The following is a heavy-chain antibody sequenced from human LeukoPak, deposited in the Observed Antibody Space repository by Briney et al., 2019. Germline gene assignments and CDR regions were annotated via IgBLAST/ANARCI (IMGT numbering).Heavy chain of an antibody. CDR3: AKDKAPLYSGYDWDLDF. Sequence: TGGSLRLSCAASGFTFHHYAIHWVRQVPGKGLEWVSGISWNSAYIGYADSVKGRFTISRDNAKNSVYLQMNSLRAEGTALYYCAKDKAPLYSGYDWDLDFWGQGTMVTVSS. CDR2: ISWNSAYI. D-gene: IGHD5-12*01. J-gene: IGHJ4*02. V-gene: IGHV3-9*01. CDR1: GFTFHHYA.